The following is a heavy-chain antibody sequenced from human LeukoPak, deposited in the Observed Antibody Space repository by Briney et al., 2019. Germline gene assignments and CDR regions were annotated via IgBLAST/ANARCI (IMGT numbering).Heavy chain of an antibody. J-gene: IGHJ1*01. Sequence: SVKVSCKASGGTFSSYTISWVRQAPGQGLEWMGRIIPILGIANYAQKFQGRVTITADKSTSTAYMDLSSLRSEDTAVYYCARDRSGYNLEYFQHWGQGTLVTVSS. CDR2: IIPILGIA. V-gene: IGHV1-69*04. D-gene: IGHD3-22*01. CDR3: ARDRSGYNLEYFQH. CDR1: GGTFSSYT.